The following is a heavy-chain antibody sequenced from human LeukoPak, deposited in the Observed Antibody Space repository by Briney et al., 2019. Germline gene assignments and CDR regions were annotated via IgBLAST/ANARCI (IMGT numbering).Heavy chain of an antibody. Sequence: SETLSLTCTVSGYSISSGYYWGWIRQPPGKGLEWIGSIYHSGSTYYNPSLKSRVTISVDTSKNQFSLKLSSVTAADTAVYYCAREDDYVWGSYRHPPFDYWGQGTLVTVSS. CDR1: GYSISSGYY. J-gene: IGHJ4*02. CDR3: AREDDYVWGSYRHPPFDY. D-gene: IGHD3-16*02. V-gene: IGHV4-38-2*02. CDR2: IYHSGST.